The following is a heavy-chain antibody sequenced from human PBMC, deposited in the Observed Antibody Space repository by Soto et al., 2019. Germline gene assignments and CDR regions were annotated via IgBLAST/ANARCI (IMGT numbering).Heavy chain of an antibody. CDR2: SIPVIGAP. CDR1: GGTISSDA. CDR3: ARGPRYDSLTGSAPADGMDV. Sequence: QVHLVQSGAEMKRAGSSVRVSCKGLGGTISSDAISWVRQAPGRGREWMGGSIPVIGAPDYGQRFQGRITRAADESTNTAYMALSSLRPEDTAISYCARGPRYDSLTGSAPADGMDVWGQGTTVTVSS. D-gene: IGHD3-9*01. J-gene: IGHJ6*02. V-gene: IGHV1-69*01.